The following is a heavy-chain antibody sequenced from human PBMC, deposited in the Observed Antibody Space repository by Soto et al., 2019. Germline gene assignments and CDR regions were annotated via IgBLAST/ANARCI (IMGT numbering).Heavy chain of an antibody. D-gene: IGHD3-3*02. CDR1: GGSISSSSYY. V-gene: IGHV4-39*01. CDR3: VSPKIAFYNWFDP. CDR2: IYYSGST. Sequence: QLQLQESGPGLVKPSETLSLTFTVSGGSISSSSYYWGWIRQPPGKGLEWIGSIYYSGSTYYNPSLKSRVTISGDTSKNQFSLKLSSVTAADTAVYYCVSPKIAFYNWFDPWGQGTLVTVSS. J-gene: IGHJ5*02.